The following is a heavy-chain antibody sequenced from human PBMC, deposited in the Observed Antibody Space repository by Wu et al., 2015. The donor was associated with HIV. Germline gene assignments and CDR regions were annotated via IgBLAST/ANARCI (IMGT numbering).Heavy chain of an antibody. CDR1: GYTLTGYY. Sequence: QVQLVQSGAEVKKPGASVKVSCKASGYTLTGYYLHWVRQAPGQGLEWMGWINPNSGATNYAQKFQGRVTLTRDTSINTAYMELSSLKSDDTAVYYCARFWFFDLWGLAPWSLSPQ. V-gene: IGHV1-2*02. J-gene: IGHJ2*01. CDR3: ARFWFFDL. CDR2: INPNSGAT.